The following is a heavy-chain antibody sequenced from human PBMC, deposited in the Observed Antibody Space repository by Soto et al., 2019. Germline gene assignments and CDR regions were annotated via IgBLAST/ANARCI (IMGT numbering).Heavy chain of an antibody. J-gene: IGHJ4*02. CDR2: VSYSGST. D-gene: IGHD3-3*01. Sequence: SETLSLTRSLSGGAIGGYYWSWIRQPPGKALEWIGYVSYSGSTNYNPSLKSRVTMSVDTSKQEFSLKLSSVTAADTALYYCARGGQDFWSGPFDYWGRGALVTVSS. CDR3: ARGGQDFWSGPFDY. V-gene: IGHV4-59*12. CDR1: GGAIGGYY.